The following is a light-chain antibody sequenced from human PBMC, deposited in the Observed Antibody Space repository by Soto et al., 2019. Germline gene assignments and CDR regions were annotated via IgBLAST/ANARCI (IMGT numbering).Light chain of an antibody. CDR1: SSDVGSYNL. CDR3: SSYSNSNTPFL. J-gene: IGLJ2*01. CDR2: EGS. Sequence: QSVLTQPASVSGSPGQSITISCTGTSSDVGSYNLVSWYQQHPGKAPKLMIYEGSKRPSGVSNRFSGSKSGNTASLTISGLQAEDEADYYCSSYSNSNTPFLFGGGTKLTVL. V-gene: IGLV2-14*02.